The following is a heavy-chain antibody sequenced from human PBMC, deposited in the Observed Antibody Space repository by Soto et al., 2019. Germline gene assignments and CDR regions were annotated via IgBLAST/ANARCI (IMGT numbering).Heavy chain of an antibody. V-gene: IGHV3-23*01. CDR1: VFICGSYD. Sequence: GGSLRLACAASVFICGSYDMIWVRQAPGKGLEWVSTILVDGRTFYVDSVKGRFTISRDSSQNTVFLQVNSLTAGDTALYYCAKATATGGGAFDICGQGTMVTVSS. CDR3: AKATATGGGAFDI. J-gene: IGHJ3*02. D-gene: IGHD2-8*02. CDR2: ILVDGRT.